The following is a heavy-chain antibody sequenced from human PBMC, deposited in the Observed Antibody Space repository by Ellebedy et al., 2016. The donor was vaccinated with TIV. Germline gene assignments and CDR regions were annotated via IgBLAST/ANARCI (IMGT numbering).Heavy chain of an antibody. D-gene: IGHD6-19*01. V-gene: IGHV3-74*01. Sequence: PGGSLRLSCAASGFTFSTYWMHWVRQAPGKGLVWVSRFNGDESITNHADSVKGRFTISRDNAKNTLYLQMNSLRAEDTAVYYCAMTNGWQYFQRWGQGTLVTVSS. CDR3: AMTNGWQYFQR. CDR2: FNGDESIT. CDR1: GFTFSTYW. J-gene: IGHJ1*01.